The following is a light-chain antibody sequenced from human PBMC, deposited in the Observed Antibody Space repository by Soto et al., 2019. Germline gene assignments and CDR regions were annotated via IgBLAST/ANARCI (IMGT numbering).Light chain of an antibody. CDR3: QQYSSWVWT. Sequence: EIVMTQFPATLSKSPGESATFSCRASQSIGTKLAWYQQRPGQAPRLLMYGASTGATGIPARFSGSGSGTEFTLTIGSLQSDDFAVYYCQQYSSWVWTFGQGTKGGYQ. CDR1: QSIGTK. V-gene: IGKV3-15*01. CDR2: GAS. J-gene: IGKJ1*01.